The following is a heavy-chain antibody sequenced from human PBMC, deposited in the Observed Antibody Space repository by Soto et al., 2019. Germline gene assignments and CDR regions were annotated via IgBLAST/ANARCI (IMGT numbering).Heavy chain of an antibody. CDR1: GYTFSSYY. Sequence: ASVKVSCKASGYTFSSYYMHWVRQAPGQGLEWMGTINPKSGSTTYAQKFQGRVTVTRDTSTSTVYMQLSSLRSEDTAVYYCATLARGYSGYEAGWGQGTLVTVSS. V-gene: IGHV1-46*01. J-gene: IGHJ4*02. CDR3: ATLARGYSGYEAG. D-gene: IGHD5-12*01. CDR2: INPKSGST.